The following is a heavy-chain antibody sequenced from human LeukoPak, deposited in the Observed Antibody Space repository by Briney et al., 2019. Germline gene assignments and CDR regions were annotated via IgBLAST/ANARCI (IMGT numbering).Heavy chain of an antibody. D-gene: IGHD1-26*01. CDR3: ARDPYSGSYGNYYYYFMDV. CDR2: ITSGSSYI. Sequence: GSLRLSCAASGFTFSNMNWVRQAPGKGLEWVSSITSGSSYIYYADSVKGRFTISRDNAKNSLFLQMNSLRAEDTAVYYCARDPYSGSYGNYYYYFMDVWGKGTTVTISS. V-gene: IGHV3-21*01. J-gene: IGHJ6*03. CDR1: GFTFSN.